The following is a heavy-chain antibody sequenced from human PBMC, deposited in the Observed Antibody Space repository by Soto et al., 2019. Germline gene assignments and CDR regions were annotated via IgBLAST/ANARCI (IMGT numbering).Heavy chain of an antibody. V-gene: IGHV3-15*01. CDR3: TTDRVAGAYCSSRLPPDAFDI. CDR2: IKSKTDGGTT. D-gene: IGHD6-6*01. CDR1: GFTFSNAW. J-gene: IGHJ3*02. Sequence: PGGSLRLSCAASGFTFSNAWMSWVRQAPGKGLEWVGRIKSKTDGGTTDYAAPVKGRFTISRDDSKNTLYLQMNSLKTEDTAVYYCTTDRVAGAYCSSRLPPDAFDIWGQGTMVTVSS.